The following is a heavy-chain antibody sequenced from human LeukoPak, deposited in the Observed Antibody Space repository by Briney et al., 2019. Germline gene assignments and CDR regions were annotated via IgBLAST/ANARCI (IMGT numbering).Heavy chain of an antibody. Sequence: GASVKVSCKASGYTFTAFGISWVRQAPGQGLEWMGWVSAYNDDTAYAQKLQGRVAMTTDTSTSTAYMELRSLRSDDTAVYYCARDYDRRKNYFDPWGQGTLVIVSS. CDR1: GYTFTAFG. V-gene: IGHV1-18*01. CDR3: ARDYDRRKNYFDP. CDR2: VSAYNDDT. J-gene: IGHJ5*02. D-gene: IGHD3-3*01.